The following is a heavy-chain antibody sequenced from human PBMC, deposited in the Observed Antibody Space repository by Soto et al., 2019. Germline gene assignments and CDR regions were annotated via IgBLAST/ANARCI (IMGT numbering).Heavy chain of an antibody. CDR1: GGSMSNFY. D-gene: IGHD2-15*01. Sequence: QVQLQESGPGLVKPSETLSLTCTVSGGSMSNFYWSWIRQPPGKGLEWIGYIYYNGNTNYNPSLRSRITISVDTSKNQFSLKPNSVTATDTAVYYCARGGWSLDDWGQGALVTVSS. J-gene: IGHJ4*02. V-gene: IGHV4-59*01. CDR2: IYYNGNT. CDR3: ARGGWSLDD.